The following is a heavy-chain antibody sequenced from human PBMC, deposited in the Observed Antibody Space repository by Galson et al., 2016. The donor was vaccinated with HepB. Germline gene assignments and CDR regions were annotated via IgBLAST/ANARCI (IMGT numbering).Heavy chain of an antibody. D-gene: IGHD5-18*01. Sequence: QSGADVKKPGESLRISCKTSGYSFISYWVTWVRQMPGKGLEWMGRIDPSDSYIDYSPSFQGHVTISADKSITTAYLQWSSLKASDTAMYYCARLDTTYNYFHMDVWGQGTTVTVSS. CDR1: GYSFISYW. CDR2: IDPSDSYI. J-gene: IGHJ6*02. CDR3: ARLDTTYNYFHMDV. V-gene: IGHV5-10-1*01.